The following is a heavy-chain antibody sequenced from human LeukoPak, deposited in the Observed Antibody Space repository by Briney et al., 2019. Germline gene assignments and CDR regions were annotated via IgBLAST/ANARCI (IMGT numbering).Heavy chain of an antibody. J-gene: IGHJ5*02. CDR1: GYTLTELS. CDR3: ATDRAVVNWFDP. CDR2: FDPKDGET. D-gene: IGHD4-23*01. Sequence: VASLKISCKVSGYTLTELSMHWVRQAPGKGLEWMGGFDPKDGETIYAQKCQGRVTMTEDTSTDTAYMELSSLRSEDTAVYYCATDRAVVNWFDPWGQGTLVTVSS. V-gene: IGHV1-24*01.